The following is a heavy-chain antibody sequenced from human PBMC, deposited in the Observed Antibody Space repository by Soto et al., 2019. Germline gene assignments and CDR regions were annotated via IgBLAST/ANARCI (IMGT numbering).Heavy chain of an antibody. CDR2: IWYDGSNK. Sequence: QVQLVESGGGVVQPGRSLRLSCAASGFTFSSYGMHWVRQAPGKGLEWVAVIWYDGSNKYYADAVKGRFTISRDNSKNSLYMQMNGLRAEYAAVYYCARGDSGYWGQGTLVTVSS. J-gene: IGHJ4*02. CDR3: ARGDSGY. CDR1: GFTFSSYG. V-gene: IGHV3-33*01.